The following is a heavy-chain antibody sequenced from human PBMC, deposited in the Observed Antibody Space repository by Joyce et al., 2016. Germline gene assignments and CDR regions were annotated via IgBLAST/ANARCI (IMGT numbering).Heavy chain of an antibody. CDR1: GVSLSDSF. J-gene: IGHJ5*02. Sequence: QVQLQQWRAGLLKPSETLSLTCAVSGVSLSDSFWSWIRQPPGKGLEWIGEIHQSGSTNYNPSLRSRLTLSVDTSKTQLSLKLISVTASDTAGYFGACGLCLRGAINIWYDPWGQGTLVTVSS. D-gene: IGHD3-10*01. CDR2: IHQSGST. V-gene: IGHV4-34*01. CDR3: ACGLCLRGAINIWYDP.